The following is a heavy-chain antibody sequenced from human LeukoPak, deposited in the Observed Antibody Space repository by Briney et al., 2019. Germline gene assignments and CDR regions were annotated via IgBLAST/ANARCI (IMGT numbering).Heavy chain of an antibody. CDR2: ISAYNGNT. D-gene: IGHD2-2*01. CDR3: ARALIPAAIN. CDR1: GYTFTSYG. J-gene: IGHJ4*02. Sequence: ASVKVSCKASGYTFTSYGISWVRQAPGQGLEWMGWISAYNGNTNYAQKLQGRVTMTRDTSISTAYMELSRLRSDDTAVYYCARALIPAAINWGQGTLVTVSS. V-gene: IGHV1-18*01.